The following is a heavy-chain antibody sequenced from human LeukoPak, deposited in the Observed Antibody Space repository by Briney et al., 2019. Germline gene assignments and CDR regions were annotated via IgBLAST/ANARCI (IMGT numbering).Heavy chain of an antibody. CDR2: FDPEEGET. Sequence: ASVKVSCKVSGYTLTELSMHWVRQAPGKGLEWVGGFDPEEGETIYAQKFQGRVTITEDTATDTAYMELRSLRSEDTAVYSCATLNGYDSXGYXYWGQGTLXTXXS. D-gene: IGHD3-22*01. CDR1: GYTLTELS. CDR3: ATLNGYDSXGYXY. V-gene: IGHV1-24*01. J-gene: IGHJ4*02.